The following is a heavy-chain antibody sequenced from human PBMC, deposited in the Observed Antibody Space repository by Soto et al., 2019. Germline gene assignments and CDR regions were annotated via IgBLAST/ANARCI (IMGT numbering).Heavy chain of an antibody. Sequence: GASVKVSCKASGYTFTSYGISWVRQAPGQGLEWMGWISAYNGNTNYAQKLQGRVTMTTDTSTSTAYMELRSLRSDDTAVYYCARDLGYSLTMIVGYNWFDPWGQGTLVTVSS. V-gene: IGHV1-18*01. CDR3: ARDLGYSLTMIVGYNWFDP. CDR2: ISAYNGNT. D-gene: IGHD3-22*01. J-gene: IGHJ5*02. CDR1: GYTFTSYG.